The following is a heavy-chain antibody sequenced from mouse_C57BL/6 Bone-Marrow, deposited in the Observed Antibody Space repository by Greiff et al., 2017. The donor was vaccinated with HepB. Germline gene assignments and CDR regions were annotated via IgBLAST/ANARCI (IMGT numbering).Heavy chain of an antibody. V-gene: IGHV1-39*01. CDR1: GYSFTDYN. J-gene: IGHJ3*01. D-gene: IGHD2-5*01. CDR2: INPNYGTT. Sequence: EVQLVESGPELVKPGASVKISCKASGYSFTDYNMNWVKQSNGKSLEWIGVINPNYGTTSYNQKFEGKATLTVDQSSSTAYMQLNSLTSEDSAVYYCARGLYYSNYEGFAYWGQGTLVTVSA. CDR3: ARGLYYSNYEGFAY.